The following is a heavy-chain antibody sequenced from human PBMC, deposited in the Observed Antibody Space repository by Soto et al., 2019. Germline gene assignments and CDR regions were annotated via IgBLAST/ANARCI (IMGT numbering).Heavy chain of an antibody. V-gene: IGHV1-46*01. Sequence: ASVKVSCKASGYAFTSYYMHWVRQAPGQGLEWMGIINPSGGSTSYAQKFQGRVTMTRDTSTSTVYMELSSLRSEDTAVYYCARMVVKDTAMVLGYYYGMDVWGQGTTVPVAS. CDR1: GYAFTSYY. D-gene: IGHD5-18*01. J-gene: IGHJ6*02. CDR3: ARMVVKDTAMVLGYYYGMDV. CDR2: INPSGGST.